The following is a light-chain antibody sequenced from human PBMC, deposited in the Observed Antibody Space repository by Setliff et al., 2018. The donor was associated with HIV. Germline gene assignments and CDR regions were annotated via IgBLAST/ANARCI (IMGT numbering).Light chain of an antibody. Sequence: SYELTQPPSVSVAPGKTARITCGGNNIGSKSVHWYQQKPGQAPVLVISYDSDRPSGIPERFSGSNSGNTATLTISRVEAGDEADNYCQVWDSSSDHPYVFGTGTKVT. CDR3: QVWDSSSDHPYV. J-gene: IGLJ1*01. CDR1: NIGSKS. V-gene: IGLV3-21*04. CDR2: YDS.